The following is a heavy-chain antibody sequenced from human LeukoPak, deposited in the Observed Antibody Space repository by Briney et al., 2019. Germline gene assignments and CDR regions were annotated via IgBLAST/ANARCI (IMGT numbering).Heavy chain of an antibody. J-gene: IGHJ4*02. V-gene: IGHV3-21*01. D-gene: IGHD6-13*01. CDR3: ARGGRYSSSWFDY. Sequence: GGSLRLPCAASGFTFSSYSINWVRQAPGKGLEWVSSISSSSSYIYYADSVKGRFTISRDNAKNSLYLQMNSLRAEDTAVYYCARGGRYSSSWFDYWGQGTLVTVSS. CDR2: ISSSSSYI. CDR1: GFTFSSYS.